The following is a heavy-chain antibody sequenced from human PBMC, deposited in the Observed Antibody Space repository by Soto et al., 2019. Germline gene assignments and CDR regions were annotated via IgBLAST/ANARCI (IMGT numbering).Heavy chain of an antibody. CDR3: ARGVRYSDWFFDL. CDR2: IFYSGST. Sequence: QVQLQESGPGLVKPSETLSLTCGVSGGSISTYYWSWIRQPPGKGLEWIGYIFYSGSTNYNPSLTSRVTISVDTSKNQFSLKLSSVTAAATAVYYCARGVRYSDWFFDLWGRGTLVTVSS. D-gene: IGHD3-9*01. J-gene: IGHJ2*01. V-gene: IGHV4-59*01. CDR1: GGSISTYY.